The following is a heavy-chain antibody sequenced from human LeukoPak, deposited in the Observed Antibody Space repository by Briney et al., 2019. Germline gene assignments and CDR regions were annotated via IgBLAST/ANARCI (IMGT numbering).Heavy chain of an antibody. J-gene: IGHJ4*02. CDR2: ISYDGSYK. CDR1: GFIFTMYS. V-gene: IGHV3-30*03. Sequence: GGSLRLSCAASGFIFTMYSMSWVRQAPGKGLEWVAVISYDGSYKYYADSMKGRFTISRDNSKNTLYLQMNSLRAEDTAVYYCARDREGASFNDYWGQGTLVTVSS. CDR3: ARDREGASFNDY.